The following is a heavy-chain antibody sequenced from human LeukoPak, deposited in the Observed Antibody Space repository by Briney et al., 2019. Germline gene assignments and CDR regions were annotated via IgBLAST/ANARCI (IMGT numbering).Heavy chain of an antibody. CDR1: GGSISSGGYY. V-gene: IGHV4-31*03. J-gene: IGHJ6*03. CDR2: IYYSGST. D-gene: IGHD5-18*01. CDR3: AREVTLEKVYYYYMDV. Sequence: SQTLSLTCTVSGGSISSGGYYWSWIRQHPGKGLEWIGYIYYSGSTYYNPSLKSRVTISVDTSKNQFSLKLSSVTAADTAVYYCAREVTLEKVYYYYMDVWGKGTTVTVSS.